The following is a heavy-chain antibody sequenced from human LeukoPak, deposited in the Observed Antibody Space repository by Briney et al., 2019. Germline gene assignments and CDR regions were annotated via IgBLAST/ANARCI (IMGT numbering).Heavy chain of an antibody. CDR2: ISGSGGST. Sequence: GGSLRLSCAASGFTFSSYAMSWVRQAPGKGLQWVSAISGSGGSTYYADSVKGRFTISRDNSKNTLYLQMNSLRAEDTAVYYCAKAKYYDFWSGYTWGQGTLVTVSS. J-gene: IGHJ5*02. D-gene: IGHD3-3*01. CDR3: AKAKYYDFWSGYT. CDR1: GFTFSSYA. V-gene: IGHV3-23*01.